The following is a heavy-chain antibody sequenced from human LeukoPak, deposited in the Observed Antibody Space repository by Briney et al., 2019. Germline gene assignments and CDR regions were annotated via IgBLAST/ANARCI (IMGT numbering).Heavy chain of an antibody. CDR3: ARGPVAGDPMGAFDI. Sequence: EASVKVSCKASGGTFSSYAISWVRQAPGQGLEWMGGIIPIFGTANYAQKFQGRVTITADKSTSTAYMELSSLRSEDTAVYYCARGPVAGDPMGAFDIWGQETMVTVSS. CDR2: IIPIFGTA. D-gene: IGHD6-19*01. J-gene: IGHJ3*02. CDR1: GGTFSSYA. V-gene: IGHV1-69*06.